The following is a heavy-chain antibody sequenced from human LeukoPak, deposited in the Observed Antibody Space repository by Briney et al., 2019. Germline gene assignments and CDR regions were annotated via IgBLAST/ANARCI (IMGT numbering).Heavy chain of an antibody. Sequence: SETLSLTCAVSGYSISSGYYWGWIRQPPGKGLEWIGEINHSGSTNYNPSLKSRVTISVDTSKNQFSLKLSSVTAADTAVYYCASGSYNYFDYWGQGTLVTVSS. V-gene: IGHV4-38-2*01. CDR1: GYSISSGYY. J-gene: IGHJ4*02. CDR2: INHSGST. D-gene: IGHD1-26*01. CDR3: ASGSYNYFDY.